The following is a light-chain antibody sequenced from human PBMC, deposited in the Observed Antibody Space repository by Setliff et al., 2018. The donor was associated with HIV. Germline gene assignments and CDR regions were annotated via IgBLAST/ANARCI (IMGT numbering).Light chain of an antibody. CDR2: EVT. Sequence: QSALTQPASVSGSPGQSITISCTGTSSDVGGYNYVSWYQQHPGKAPKLMLYEVTKRPSGISDRFSGSKSGDTASLTISGLQAEDEADYYCCSYAGSRTFYVFGTGTKVTVL. CDR3: CSYAGSRTFYV. CDR1: SSDVGGYNY. V-gene: IGLV2-23*02. J-gene: IGLJ1*01.